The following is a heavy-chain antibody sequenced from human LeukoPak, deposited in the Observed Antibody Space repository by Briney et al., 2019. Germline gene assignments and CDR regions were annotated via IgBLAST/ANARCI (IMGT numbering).Heavy chain of an antibody. V-gene: IGHV3-33*01. CDR1: GFTFSSYG. CDR3: ARDGQQWLVFDYYYGMDV. CDR2: IWYDGSNK. D-gene: IGHD6-19*01. J-gene: IGHJ6*04. Sequence: AGGPLRLSCAASGFTFSSYGMHWVRQAPGKGLEWVAVIWYDGSNKYYADSVKGRFTISRDNSKNTLYLQMNSLRAEDTAVYYCARDGQQWLVFDYYYGMDVWGKGTTVTVSS.